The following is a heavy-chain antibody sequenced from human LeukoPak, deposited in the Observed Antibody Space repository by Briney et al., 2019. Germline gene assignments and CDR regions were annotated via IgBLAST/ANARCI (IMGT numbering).Heavy chain of an antibody. D-gene: IGHD2-2*01. CDR1: GGSFSNNF. CDR3: ARHVVRGRDWFCTSSNCHQRWFDP. CDR2: ISHSGST. J-gene: IGHJ5*02. Sequence: PSETLSLTCAVYGGSFSNNFWNWIRQTPGKGLEWIGEISHSGSTNYNPSLKSRLTMSVDTSKNQISLKVTSVIAADTAVYYCARHVVRGRDWFCTSSNCHQRWFDPWGQGTPVTVSS. V-gene: IGHV4-34*01.